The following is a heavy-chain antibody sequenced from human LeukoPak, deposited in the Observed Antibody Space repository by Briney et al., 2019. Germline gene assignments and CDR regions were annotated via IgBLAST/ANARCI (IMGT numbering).Heavy chain of an antibody. CDR1: GGSISSSSYY. V-gene: IGHV4-39*07. CDR2: FEYGGST. D-gene: IGHD6-13*01. Sequence: PSETLSLTCTVSGGSISSSSYYWGWLRQAPGKGLEWTGSFEYGGSTYYNPSLKSRVTISVDTSKNQFSLKLSSVTAADTAVYYCARDVSGSSQYNYYYYMDVWGKGTTVTISS. CDR3: ARDVSGSSQYNYYYYMDV. J-gene: IGHJ6*03.